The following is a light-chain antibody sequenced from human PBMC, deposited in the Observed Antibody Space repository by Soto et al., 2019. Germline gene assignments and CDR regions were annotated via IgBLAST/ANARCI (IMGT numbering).Light chain of an antibody. CDR1: QSVSSN. CDR2: GAS. V-gene: IGKV3-15*01. Sequence: EIVMTQSPATLSVSPGERATLSCRASQSVSSNLAWYQQKPGQAPRLLIYGASTRATGIPARFSGSGSGREFTLTISSLQSEDFAFYYCQQYNSWPPWTFGQGTKVEIK. J-gene: IGKJ1*01. CDR3: QQYNSWPPWT.